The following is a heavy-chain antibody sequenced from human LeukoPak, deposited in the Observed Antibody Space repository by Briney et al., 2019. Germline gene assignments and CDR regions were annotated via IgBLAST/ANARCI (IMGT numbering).Heavy chain of an antibody. CDR2: ISFDGSKR. V-gene: IGHV3-30*18. CDR3: AKSIGAVGDY. CDR1: GFTFTSAW. Sequence: PGGSLRLSCAASGFTFTSAWMNWVRQAPGKGLEWVSIISFDGSKRYYADSVKGRFTISRDNSKNTLYLQMNSLRPEDTAVYFCAKSIGAVGDYWGQGTLVTVSS. J-gene: IGHJ4*02. D-gene: IGHD6-6*01.